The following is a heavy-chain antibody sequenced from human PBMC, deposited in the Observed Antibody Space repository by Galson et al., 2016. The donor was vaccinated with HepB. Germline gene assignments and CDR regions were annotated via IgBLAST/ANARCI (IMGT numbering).Heavy chain of an antibody. J-gene: IGHJ4*02. CDR1: GFIFEDYG. D-gene: IGHD6-13*01. Sequence: SLRLSCAASGFIFEDYGMSWVRQAPGKGLEWVSGIWWNGGRADYADSVKGRFIIFRDNAKNSLYLHMNSLIAGDTAFYHCVRDSPRIAAPGHLDYWGQGILVTVSS. CDR3: VRDSPRIAAPGHLDY. V-gene: IGHV3-20*01. CDR2: IWWNGGRA.